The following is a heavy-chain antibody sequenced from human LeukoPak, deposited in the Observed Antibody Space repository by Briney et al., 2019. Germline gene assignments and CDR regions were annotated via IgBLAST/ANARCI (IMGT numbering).Heavy chain of an antibody. D-gene: IGHD4-17*01. V-gene: IGHV1-8*01. J-gene: IGHJ5*02. CDR3: ARDRTTVTTGNWFDP. CDR2: MNPNSGNT. CDR1: GYTFTSYD. Sequence: ASVKVSCKASGYTFTSYDINWVRQATGQGLEWMGWMNPNSGNTGYAQKFQGRVTMTRNTSISTAYMELSSLRSEDTAVYYCARDRTTVTTGNWFDPWGQGTLVTVSS.